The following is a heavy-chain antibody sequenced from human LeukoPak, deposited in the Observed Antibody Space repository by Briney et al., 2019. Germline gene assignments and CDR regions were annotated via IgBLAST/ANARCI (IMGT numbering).Heavy chain of an antibody. D-gene: IGHD3-16*02. CDR2: IYHSGST. J-gene: IGHJ4*02. Sequence: SETLSLTCTVSGYSISSGFYWGLIRQPPGKGLEWIGSIYHSGSTYYNPSLKSRVTISVDTSKNPFSLKLTSVTAADTAVYYCARDNYDYVWGSYRHLDYWGQGNLVTVSS. CDR1: GYSISSGFY. V-gene: IGHV4-38-2*02. CDR3: ARDNYDYVWGSYRHLDY.